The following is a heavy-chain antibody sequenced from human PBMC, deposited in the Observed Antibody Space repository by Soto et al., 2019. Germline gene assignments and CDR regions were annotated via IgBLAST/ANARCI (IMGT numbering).Heavy chain of an antibody. CDR3: XXXXXXXXXXXXXXXFDF. J-gene: IGHJ4*02. CDR2: IRRSGNST. Sequence: EVQVLESGGGLAQPGRSLRLSCAVSGLSFSSYAMTWVRQSPGKGLEWVSSIRRSGNSTYSADSVRGRFTISRDNSKXXXXXXXXXXXXXXXXXXXXXXXXXXXXXXXXXXXFDFWGQGTLVTVSS. CDR1: GLSFSSYA. V-gene: IGHV3-23*01.